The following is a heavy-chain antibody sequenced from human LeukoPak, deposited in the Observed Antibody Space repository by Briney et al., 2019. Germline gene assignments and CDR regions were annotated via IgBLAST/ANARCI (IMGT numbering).Heavy chain of an antibody. D-gene: IGHD4-17*01. J-gene: IGHJ4*02. CDR3: AREIDYGDYFFDY. Sequence: PGGSLRLSCAASGFTLSSYSMNWVRQAPGKGLEWVSSISSSSSYIYYADSVKGRFTISRDNAKNSLYLQMNSLRAVDTAVYYCAREIDYGDYFFDYWGQGTLVTVSS. CDR1: GFTLSSYS. V-gene: IGHV3-21*01. CDR2: ISSSSSYI.